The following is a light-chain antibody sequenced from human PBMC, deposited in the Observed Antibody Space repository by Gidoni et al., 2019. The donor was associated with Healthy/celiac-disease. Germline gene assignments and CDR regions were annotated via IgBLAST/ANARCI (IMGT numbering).Light chain of an antibody. Sequence: DIQMTQSPSTLSASVGDRVTITCRASQSISSWLAWYQQKPGKAPKLLIYKASSLESGVPSRFSGSGSGTEFTLTISSLQPDDFATYYCKQYSSYSTXXXQGTKVEIK. CDR3: KQYSSYSTX. CDR2: KAS. J-gene: IGKJ1*01. CDR1: QSISSW. V-gene: IGKV1-5*03.